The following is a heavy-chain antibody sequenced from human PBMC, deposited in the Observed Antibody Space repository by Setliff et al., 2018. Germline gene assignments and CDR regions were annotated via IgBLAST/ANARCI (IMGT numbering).Heavy chain of an antibody. CDR3: ARGVYEYSYGYRGHYYYYMDV. CDR2: INTNTGNP. CDR1: GYTFTGYA. Sequence: GASVKVSRKASGYTFTGYAINWVRQAPGQGLEYLGWINTNTGNPTYVQGFTGRFVFSLDTSVSTAYLQISSLKAEDTAVYYCARGVYEYSYGYRGHYYYYMDVWGKGATVTAP. V-gene: IGHV7-4-1*02. J-gene: IGHJ6*03. D-gene: IGHD3-16*01.